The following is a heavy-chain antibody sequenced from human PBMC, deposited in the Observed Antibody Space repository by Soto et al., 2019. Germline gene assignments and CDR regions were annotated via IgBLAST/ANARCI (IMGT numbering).Heavy chain of an antibody. CDR1: GFTFSSYG. Sequence: GGSLRLSCAASGFTFSSYGMHWVRQAPGKGLEWVAVIWYDGSNKYYADSVKGRFTISRDNSKNTLYLQMNSLRAEDTAVYYCARAGGAYSGYEPAGYWGQGTLVTVSS. D-gene: IGHD5-12*01. CDR2: IWYDGSNK. V-gene: IGHV3-33*01. CDR3: ARAGGAYSGYEPAGY. J-gene: IGHJ4*02.